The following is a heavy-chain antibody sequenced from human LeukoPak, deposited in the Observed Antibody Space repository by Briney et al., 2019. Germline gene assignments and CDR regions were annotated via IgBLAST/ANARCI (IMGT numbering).Heavy chain of an antibody. V-gene: IGHV1-18*01. CDR2: ISAYNGNT. D-gene: IGHD2-21*02. Sequence: ASVKVSCKASGYTFTNYGISWVRQAPGQGLEWMGWISAYNGNTNYAQKLQGRVTMTTDTSTSTAYMELRSLRSDDTAVYYCARAYCGGDCYPSPAEYFQHWGQGTLVTVSS. CDR3: ARAYCGGDCYPSPAEYFQH. J-gene: IGHJ1*01. CDR1: GYTFTNYG.